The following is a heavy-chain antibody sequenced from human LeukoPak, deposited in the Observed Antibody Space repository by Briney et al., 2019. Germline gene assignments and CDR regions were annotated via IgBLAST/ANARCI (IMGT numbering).Heavy chain of an antibody. CDR1: GYTFTSSG. Sequence: ASVKVSCKASGYTFTSSGISGVRQAPGQGLEWMGWSSGYNGKTNYAQKVQGRVTMITDTSTSTAYMELRSLRSDDTAMYYCVRDLRGYYDSSGEPGPLEPWGQGTLVSVSS. CDR2: SSGYNGKT. D-gene: IGHD3-22*01. V-gene: IGHV1-18*01. CDR3: VRDLRGYYDSSGEPGPLEP. J-gene: IGHJ5*02.